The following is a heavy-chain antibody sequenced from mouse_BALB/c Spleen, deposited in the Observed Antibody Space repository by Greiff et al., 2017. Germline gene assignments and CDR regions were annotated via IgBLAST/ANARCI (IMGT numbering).Heavy chain of an antibody. CDR1: GFTFSDYY. CDR3: ARGGDGSSYYFDY. J-gene: IGHJ2*01. CDR2: ISDGGSYT. Sequence: EVKVVESGGGLVKPGGSLKLSCAASGFTFSDYYMYLVRQTPEKRLEWVATISDGGSYTYYPDSVKGRFTISRDNAKNNLYLQMSSLKSEDTAMYYCARGGDGSSYYFDYWGQGTTLTVSS. D-gene: IGHD1-1*01. V-gene: IGHV5-4*02.